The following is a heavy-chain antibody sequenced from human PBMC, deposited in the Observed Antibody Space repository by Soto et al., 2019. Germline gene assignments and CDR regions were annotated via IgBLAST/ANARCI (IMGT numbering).Heavy chain of an antibody. CDR2: IYYSGST. CDR1: GGSISSYY. CDR3: ARAHSTGWHYFDY. D-gene: IGHD6-19*01. J-gene: IGHJ4*02. Sequence: SETLSLTCTVSGGSISSYYWSWIRQPPGKGLEWIGYIYYSGSTNYNPSLKSRVTISVDTSKNQFSLKVSSVTAADTAMYYCARAHSTGWHYFDYWGPGTLVTVSS. V-gene: IGHV4-59*01.